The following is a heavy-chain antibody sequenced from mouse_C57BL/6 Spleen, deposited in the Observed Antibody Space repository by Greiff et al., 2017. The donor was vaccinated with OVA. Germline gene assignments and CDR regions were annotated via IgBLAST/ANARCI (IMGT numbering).Heavy chain of an antibody. J-gene: IGHJ2*01. CDR1: GFSLTSYG. Sequence: VKLQESGPGLVQPSQSLSITCTVSGFSLTSYGVHWVRQSPGKGLEWLGVIWSGGSTDYNAAFISRLSISKDNSKSQVFFKMNSLQADDTAIYYCARGAWDGGYFDYWGQGTTLTVSS. CDR3: ARGAWDGGYFDY. CDR2: IWSGGST. V-gene: IGHV2-2*01. D-gene: IGHD4-1*01.